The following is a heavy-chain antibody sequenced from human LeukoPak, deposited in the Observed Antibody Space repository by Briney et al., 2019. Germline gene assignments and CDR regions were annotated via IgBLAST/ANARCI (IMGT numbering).Heavy chain of an antibody. D-gene: IGHD6-13*01. V-gene: IGHV4-59*01. CDR2: IYYSGGT. Sequence: SETLSLTCTVPGGSIRSYYWSWIRQPPGKGLEWIGYIYYSGGTNYNPSLKSRVTISVDTSKNQFSLKLSSVTAADTAVYYCARVYYSSSYDYWYFDLWGRGTLVTVSS. J-gene: IGHJ2*01. CDR1: GGSIRSYY. CDR3: ARVYYSSSYDYWYFDL.